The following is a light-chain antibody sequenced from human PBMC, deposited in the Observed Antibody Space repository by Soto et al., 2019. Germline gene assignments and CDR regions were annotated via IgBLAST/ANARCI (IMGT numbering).Light chain of an antibody. CDR3: QQYGSSPWK. V-gene: IGKV3-20*01. Sequence: ETVLTQSPGTLSLSPGERATLSCRASQTIRSNYLAWYRQTPGQAPRLLIYGASNRATGIADRFSVSGSGTDFTLIISRLEPEDVALYYCQQYGSSPWKFGQGTKVDIK. J-gene: IGKJ1*01. CDR2: GAS. CDR1: QTIRSNY.